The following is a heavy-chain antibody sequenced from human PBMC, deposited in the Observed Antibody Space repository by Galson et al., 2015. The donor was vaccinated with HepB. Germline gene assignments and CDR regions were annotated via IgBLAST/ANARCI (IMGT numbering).Heavy chain of an antibody. CDR1: GFTFSNYE. CDR3: TRTLGLDY. D-gene: IGHD3-16*01. V-gene: IGHV3-48*03. Sequence: SLRLSCAASGFTFSNYEMNWVRQAPGKGLEWVSYISGSGYTVYYADSVKGRFTISRDNAKNSLYLQMNSLRAEDTAVYYCTRTLGLDYWGQGTLVTVSS. J-gene: IGHJ4*02. CDR2: ISGSGYTV.